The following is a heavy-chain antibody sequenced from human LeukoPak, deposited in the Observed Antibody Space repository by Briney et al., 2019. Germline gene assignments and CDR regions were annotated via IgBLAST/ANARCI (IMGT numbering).Heavy chain of an antibody. CDR2: IYYSGST. V-gene: IGHV4-59*12. J-gene: IGHJ4*02. Sequence: SETLSLTCTVSGGSISSYCWSWIRQPPGKGLEWIGYIYYSGSTNYNPSLKSRVTISVDTSKNQFSLKLSSVTAADTAVYYCARDATAMVTGFDYWGQGTLVTVSS. CDR1: GGSISSYC. D-gene: IGHD5-18*01. CDR3: ARDATAMVTGFDY.